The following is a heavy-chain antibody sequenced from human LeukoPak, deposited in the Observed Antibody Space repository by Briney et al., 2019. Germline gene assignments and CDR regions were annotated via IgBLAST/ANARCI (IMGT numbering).Heavy chain of an antibody. CDR1: GFTFSNYW. CDR2: INRDGSEK. V-gene: IGHV3-7*01. D-gene: IGHD6-13*01. CDR3: ARGGYSSSWFWNY. Sequence: GGSLRLSCAASGFTFSNYWMTWLRQAPGKGLEWVANINRDGSEKYYVDSVKGRFTISRDNAKNSLYLQMNSLSAEDTAVYYCARGGYSSSWFWNYWGQGTLVTVSS. J-gene: IGHJ4*02.